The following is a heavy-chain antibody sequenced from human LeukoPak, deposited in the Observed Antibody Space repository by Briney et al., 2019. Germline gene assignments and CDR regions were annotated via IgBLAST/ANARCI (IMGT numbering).Heavy chain of an antibody. Sequence: SETLSLTCTVSGGSISSNNVYWGWIRQPPGKGLEWVGSVYYGGSPYYNPSLTSRVTMSVDTSKNQFSLELISVTAADTVMYYCARVNDCSSSSCFTSWFDPWGQGTLVTVSS. CDR3: ARVNDCSSSSCFTSWFDP. V-gene: IGHV4-39*07. CDR1: GGSISSNNVY. J-gene: IGHJ5*02. D-gene: IGHD2-2*02. CDR2: VYYGGSP.